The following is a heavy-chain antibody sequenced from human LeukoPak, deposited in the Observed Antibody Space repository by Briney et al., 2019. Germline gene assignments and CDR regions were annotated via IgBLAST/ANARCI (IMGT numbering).Heavy chain of an antibody. CDR1: GGSISSSSYY. CDR3: ARINVWGSYRYTPDY. V-gene: IGHV4-39*07. Sequence: PSETLSLTCTVSGGSISSSSYYWGWIRQPPGKGLEWIGSIYYSGSTYYNPSLKSRVTISVDTSKNQFSLKLSSVTAADTAVYYCARINVWGSYRYTPDYWGQGTLVTVSS. J-gene: IGHJ4*02. D-gene: IGHD3-16*02. CDR2: IYYSGST.